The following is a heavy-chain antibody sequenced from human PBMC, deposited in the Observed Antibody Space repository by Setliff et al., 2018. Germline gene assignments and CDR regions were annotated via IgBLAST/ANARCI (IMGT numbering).Heavy chain of an antibody. D-gene: IGHD2-15*01. CDR3: ARDGGGYCATTSCFHFDY. Sequence: ASVKVSCKASGYTFSDYGVSLVRQAPGQRPEWMGWISPYNGKTRSIERFQGRLTLTIDTSTNTVFMELRNLRPDDTAIYYCARDGGGYCATTSCFHFDYWGQGTQVTVSS. J-gene: IGHJ4*02. CDR2: ISPYNGKT. CDR1: GYTFSDYG. V-gene: IGHV1-18*01.